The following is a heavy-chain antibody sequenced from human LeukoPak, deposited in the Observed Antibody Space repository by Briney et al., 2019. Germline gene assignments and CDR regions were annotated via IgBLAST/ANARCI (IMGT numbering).Heavy chain of an antibody. CDR3: AREGDYYCSGGSCYDY. Sequence: PGGSLRLSCAASGFTFSSYWMSWVRQAPGKGPEWVANIKEDGSEKYYVDSVKGRFTISRDNAKNSVYLQMNSLRAEDTAVYYCAREGDYYCSGGSCYDYWGQGTLVTVSS. CDR2: IKEDGSEK. D-gene: IGHD2-15*01. V-gene: IGHV3-7*01. J-gene: IGHJ4*02. CDR1: GFTFSSYW.